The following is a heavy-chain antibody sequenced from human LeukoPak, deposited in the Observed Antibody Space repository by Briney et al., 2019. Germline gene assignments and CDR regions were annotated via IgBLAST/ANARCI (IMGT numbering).Heavy chain of an antibody. D-gene: IGHD4-17*01. Sequence: SETLSLTCSVSGGSISNYYWSWIRQPAGRGLEWIGRIYISGSTNYNPSLKSRVTISIDTSKNQFSLKLTSVTAADTAVYYCARDLVTVTRGFDIWGQGTMVSVSS. J-gene: IGHJ3*02. CDR1: GGSISNYY. CDR3: ARDLVTVTRGFDI. CDR2: IYISGST. V-gene: IGHV4-4*07.